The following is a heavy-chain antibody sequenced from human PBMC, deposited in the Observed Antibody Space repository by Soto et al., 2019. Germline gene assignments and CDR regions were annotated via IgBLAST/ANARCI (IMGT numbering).Heavy chain of an antibody. CDR3: AGLMTTVVSNWFDP. D-gene: IGHD4-17*01. J-gene: IGHJ5*02. CDR2: ISSSSNYI. Sequence: PGGSLSLSCAASGFTFISYSMNWVRQAPGKGLVWVSSISSSSNYIYYADSVKGRFTISRDNAKNSLYLQMNSLRAEDTAVYYCAGLMTTVVSNWFDPWGQGTLVTVSS. CDR1: GFTFISYS. V-gene: IGHV3-21*01.